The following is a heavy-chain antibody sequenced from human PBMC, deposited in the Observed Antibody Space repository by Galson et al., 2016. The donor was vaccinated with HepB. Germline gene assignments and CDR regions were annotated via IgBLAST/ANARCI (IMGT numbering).Heavy chain of an antibody. CDR3: ARILVAAGNNWFDP. J-gene: IGHJ5*02. Sequence: SVKVSCKASGYMFSSYGISWVRQAPGQGLELMGWISAYSGDTDSEQKFHDRVTMTTDTSASTAYMELRSLRFDDTAVYYCARILVAAGNNWFDPWGQGTLVTVPS. CDR2: ISAYSGDT. D-gene: IGHD1-26*01. V-gene: IGHV1-18*01. CDR1: GYMFSSYG.